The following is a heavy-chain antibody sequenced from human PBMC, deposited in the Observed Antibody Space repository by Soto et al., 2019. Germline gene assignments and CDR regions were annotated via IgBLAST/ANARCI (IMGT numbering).Heavy chain of an antibody. J-gene: IGHJ4*02. V-gene: IGHV1-18*01. CDR1: GYTFTSCG. Sequence: ASVKVSCKASGYTFTSCGISWVRQAPGQGLEWMGWISAYNGNTNYAQKLQGRVTMTTDTSTSTAYMDLRSLRSDDTAVYYCARALGCSSTSCYEGYYFDYWGQGTLVTVSS. D-gene: IGHD2-2*01. CDR3: ARALGCSSTSCYEGYYFDY. CDR2: ISAYNGNT.